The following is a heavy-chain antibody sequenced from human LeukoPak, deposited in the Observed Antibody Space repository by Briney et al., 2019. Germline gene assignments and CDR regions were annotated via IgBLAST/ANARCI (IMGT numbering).Heavy chain of an antibody. CDR1: GGSFSGYY. D-gene: IGHD4-17*01. Sequence: KPSETPFLTCAGPGGSFSGYYWGLVPQPPGEGLGGNWEINHSGSTNYNPYLKSRVTISVDTSKNQFSLKLSSVTAADTAVYYCARAGPTVTLTPFDYWGQGTLVTVSS. CDR2: INHSGST. CDR3: ARAGPTVTLTPFDY. V-gene: IGHV4-34*01. J-gene: IGHJ4*02.